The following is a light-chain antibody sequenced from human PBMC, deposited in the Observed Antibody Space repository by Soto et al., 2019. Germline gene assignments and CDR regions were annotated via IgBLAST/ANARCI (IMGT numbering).Light chain of an antibody. CDR2: DVN. CDR3: TSYASGSSH. J-gene: IGLJ2*01. V-gene: IGLV2-14*01. CDR1: SSDIGGYDY. Sequence: QSALTQPASVSGSPGQSITLSCTGTSSDIGGYDYVSWYQRHPGKAPKLIIYDVNNRPSGVSNRFSGSKSGNTASLTISGLQAEDEADYYCTSYASGSSHFGGGTKVTVL.